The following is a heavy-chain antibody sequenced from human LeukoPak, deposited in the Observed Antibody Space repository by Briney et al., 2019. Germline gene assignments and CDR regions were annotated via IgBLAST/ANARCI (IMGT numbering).Heavy chain of an antibody. CDR1: GFTFSDYY. D-gene: IGHD2-15*01. CDR3: ARVACSGGSCYSVYYYGMDV. Sequence: GGSLRLSCAASGFTFSDYYMSWIRQAPGKGLEWVSYISSSGSTIYYADSVKGRFTISRDNAENSLYLQMNSLRAEDTAVYYCARVACSGGSCYSVYYYGMDVWGQGTTVTVSS. V-gene: IGHV3-11*01. J-gene: IGHJ6*02. CDR2: ISSSGSTI.